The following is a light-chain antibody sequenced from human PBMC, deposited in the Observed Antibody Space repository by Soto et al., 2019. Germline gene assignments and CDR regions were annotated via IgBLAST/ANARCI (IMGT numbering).Light chain of an antibody. CDR2: AAS. CDR3: QQTYTTLRT. Sequence: DIQMTQSPSSLSASVGDRVTITCRASQSIATYLNWYQQKPGKAPKLLIYAASSLQSGATSWFSGSGSWTYLGVTINSLQPEDFPTDYCQQTYTTLRTPGHGTKVDIK. J-gene: IGKJ1*01. CDR1: QSIATY. V-gene: IGKV1-39*01.